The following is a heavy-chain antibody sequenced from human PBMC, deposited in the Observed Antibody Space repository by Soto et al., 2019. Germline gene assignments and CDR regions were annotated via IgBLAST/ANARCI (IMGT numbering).Heavy chain of an antibody. Sequence: SETLSLTCTVSGGSISSGGYYWSWIRQHPGKGLEWIGYIYYSGSTYYNPSLKSRVTISVDTSKNQFSLKLSSVTAADTAVYYCARDRGVEISSLYYYYGMDVWGQGTTVTVSS. CDR3: ARDRGVEISSLYYYYGMDV. D-gene: IGHD2-2*01. V-gene: IGHV4-31*03. CDR2: IYYSGST. CDR1: GGSISSGGYY. J-gene: IGHJ6*02.